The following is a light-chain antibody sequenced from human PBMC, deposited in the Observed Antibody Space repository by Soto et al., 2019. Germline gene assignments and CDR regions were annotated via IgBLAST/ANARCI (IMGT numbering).Light chain of an antibody. CDR1: QTISNY. CDR2: AAS. V-gene: IGKV1-39*01. CDR3: QQSYINPYT. Sequence: QLTPSPSSLSAFVGDRLTITARASQTISNYLNWYQQKTGKAPKLLIYAASSLQSGVPSRFSGSGSGTDFTLTISSLRTEDSATYFCQQSYINPYTFGQGTKVDIK. J-gene: IGKJ2*01.